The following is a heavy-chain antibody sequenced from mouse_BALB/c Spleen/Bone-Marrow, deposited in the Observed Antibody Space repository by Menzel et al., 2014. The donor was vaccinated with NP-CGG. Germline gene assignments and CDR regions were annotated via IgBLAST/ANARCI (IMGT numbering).Heavy chain of an antibody. V-gene: IGHV5-6-3*01. CDR1: GFTFSSYG. CDR2: INSNGGST. Sequence: DVMLVESGGGLVQPGGSLKLSCAASGFTFSSYGMSWVRQTPDKRLELVATINSNGGSTYYPDSVKGRLTISRDNAKNTLYLQMSSLKSEDTAMYYCARHYYGARWGQGTLVTVSA. J-gene: IGHJ3*01. D-gene: IGHD1-2*01. CDR3: ARHYYGAR.